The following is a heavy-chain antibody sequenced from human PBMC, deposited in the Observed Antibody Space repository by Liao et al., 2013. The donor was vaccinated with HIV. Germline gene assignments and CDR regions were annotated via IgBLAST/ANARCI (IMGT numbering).Heavy chain of an antibody. Sequence: QVQLRESGPGLVKPSQTLSLTCAVSGVSVSSDNYYWSWIRQPAGKGLEWIGRIYTSGSTSYNPSLKSRVTMSVDTSKNQFSLKLNSVTAADTAVYYCARLDRQLARGFDYWGQGTLVTVSS. CDR2: IYTSGST. J-gene: IGHJ4*02. D-gene: IGHD1-1*01. CDR3: ARLDRQLARGFDY. V-gene: IGHV4-61*02. CDR1: GVSVSSDNYY.